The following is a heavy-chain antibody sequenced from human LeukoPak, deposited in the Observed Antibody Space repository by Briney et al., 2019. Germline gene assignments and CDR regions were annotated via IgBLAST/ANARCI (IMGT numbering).Heavy chain of an antibody. J-gene: IGHJ6*02. CDR1: GFTVSSDY. V-gene: IGHV3-66*02. Sequence: PGGSLRLSCAASGFTVSSDYMSWVRQAPGKGLEWVSTIYSGGNTYYADSVKGRFTISRDNSKNTLYLQVNSLRAEDTAVYYCARDPRLPNGMGVWGQGTTVTISS. CDR2: IYSGGNT. CDR3: ARDPRLPNGMGV.